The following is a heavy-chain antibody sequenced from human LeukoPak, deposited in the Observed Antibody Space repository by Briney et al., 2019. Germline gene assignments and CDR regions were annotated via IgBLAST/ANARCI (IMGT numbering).Heavy chain of an antibody. D-gene: IGHD2-2*01. CDR2: INTDGSTT. J-gene: IGHJ4*02. Sequence: PGGSLRLSCAASGFTFSSSWMHWVRQAPGKGLVWVSRINTDGSTTSYADSVKGRFTISRDNAKNTLYLQMNSLRAEDTAVYYCTRDHYSTSQNWGQGTLVTASS. V-gene: IGHV3-74*01. CDR1: GFTFSSSW. CDR3: TRDHYSTSQN.